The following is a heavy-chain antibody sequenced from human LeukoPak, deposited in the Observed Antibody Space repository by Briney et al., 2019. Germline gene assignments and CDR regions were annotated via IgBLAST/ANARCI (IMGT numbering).Heavy chain of an antibody. CDR1: GFTFDDYA. CDR2: ISWNSDTI. Sequence: GGSLRLSCAASGFTFDDYAMHWVRQPPGKGLEWVSGISWNSDTIAYADSVKGRFTVSRDNAKNSLYLQMNSLRTDDMALYYCAKGAARRRFYYHMDVWGKGTTVTVSS. V-gene: IGHV3-9*03. CDR3: AKGAARRRFYYHMDV. J-gene: IGHJ6*03. D-gene: IGHD6-6*01.